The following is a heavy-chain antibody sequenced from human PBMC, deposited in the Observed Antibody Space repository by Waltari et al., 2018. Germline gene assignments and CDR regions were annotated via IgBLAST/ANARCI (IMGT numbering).Heavy chain of an antibody. D-gene: IGHD3-3*01. Sequence: QVQLQESGPGLVKPSETLSLTCAVSGYSMRSGYYWGWIRRPPGKGLEWIGSVFHTGSTYYNPSLKSRVTISVDTSRNQFSLNLRSVTAADTALYYCARLLDFWSGSEIRVPNWYFDLWGRGTLVTVSS. V-gene: IGHV4-38-2*01. CDR3: ARLLDFWSGSEIRVPNWYFDL. J-gene: IGHJ2*01. CDR1: GYSMRSGYY. CDR2: VFHTGST.